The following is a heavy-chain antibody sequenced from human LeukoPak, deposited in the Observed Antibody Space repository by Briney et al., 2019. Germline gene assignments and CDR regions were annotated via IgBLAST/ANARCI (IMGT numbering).Heavy chain of an antibody. CDR1: GFTLSSYS. CDR2: ISSSSSYI. J-gene: IGHJ6*03. CDR3: AREHYNYYMDV. Sequence: GGSLRLSCATSGFTLSSYSMNWVRQAPGKGLEWVSSISSSSSYIYYADSVKGRFTISRDNAKNSLYLQMNSLRAEDTALYYCAREHYNYYMDVWGKGTTVTVSS. V-gene: IGHV3-21*04.